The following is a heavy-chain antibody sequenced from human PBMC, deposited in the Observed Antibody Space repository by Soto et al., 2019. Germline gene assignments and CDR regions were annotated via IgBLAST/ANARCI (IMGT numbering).Heavy chain of an antibody. CDR3: TVARLRLRSWLTP. D-gene: IGHD2-21*02. Sequence: SETLSLTCGVSGFSIQTSYFWGWIRRPPGKGLEWIGLISHSGRATSHPSFASRATISLDTTNNAFSLTLKSVTAADTAVYYCTVARLRLRSWLTPWGRGSLVTVS. CDR1: GFSIQTSYF. V-gene: IGHV4-38-2*01. CDR2: ISHSGRA. J-gene: IGHJ5*02.